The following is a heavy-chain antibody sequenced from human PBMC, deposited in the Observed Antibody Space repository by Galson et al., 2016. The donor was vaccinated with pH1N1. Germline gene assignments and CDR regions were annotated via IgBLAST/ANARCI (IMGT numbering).Heavy chain of an antibody. J-gene: IGHJ4*02. CDR1: GYSFSSYW. CDR3: ARYSGSFFFDY. CDR2: MYPDDSDI. V-gene: IGHV5-51*01. D-gene: IGHD1-26*01. Sequence: QSGAEVKKPGESLKISCQVSGYSFSSYWVAWVRQMPGKGLEWMAIMYPDDSDIKYSPSFGGQVTISADKSISTAYLQWSSLKASDTAMYYCARYSGSFFFDYWGQGTLVTVSS.